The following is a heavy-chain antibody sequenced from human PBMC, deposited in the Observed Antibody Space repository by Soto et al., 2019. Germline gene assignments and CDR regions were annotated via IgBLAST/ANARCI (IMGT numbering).Heavy chain of an antibody. Sequence: SETLSLTCTVSGGSISSYYWSWIRQPPGKGLEWIGYIYYSGSTNYNPSLKSRVTISVDTSKNQFSLKLSSVTAADTAVYYCARDLRLYKGHRNYYFDYWGQGTLVTVSS. CDR2: IYYSGST. V-gene: IGHV4-59*01. D-gene: IGHD1-20*01. J-gene: IGHJ4*02. CDR3: ARDLRLYKGHRNYYFDY. CDR1: GGSISSYY.